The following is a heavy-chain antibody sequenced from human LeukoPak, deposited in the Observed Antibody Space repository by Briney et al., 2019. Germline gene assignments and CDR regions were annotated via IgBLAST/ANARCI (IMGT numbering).Heavy chain of an antibody. V-gene: IGHV4-30-2*01. CDR3: AREALWAIYGDPGGFDP. D-gene: IGHD4-17*01. Sequence: SETLSLTCAVSGGSISSGGYSWSWIRQPPGKGLEWIGYIYHSGSTYYNPSLKSRVTISVDRSKNQFSLKLSSVTAADTAVYYCAREALWAIYGDPGGFDPWGQGILVTVSS. CDR2: IYHSGST. J-gene: IGHJ5*02. CDR1: GGSISSGGYS.